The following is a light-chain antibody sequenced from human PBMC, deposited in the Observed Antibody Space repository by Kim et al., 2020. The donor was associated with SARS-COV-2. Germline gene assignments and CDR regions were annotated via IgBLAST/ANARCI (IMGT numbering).Light chain of an antibody. CDR3: QVWDTSSEHHV. J-gene: IGLJ1*01. V-gene: IGLV3-21*04. Sequence: VLTQPPSVSVAPGQTATITCGGNNIGGKSVQWYQQKPGQAPVMVIYYDNARPAGIPERFSGSNSGNTATLTISRVEAGDESDYYCQVWDTSSEHHVFGTGIKVTVL. CDR1: NIGGKS. CDR2: YDN.